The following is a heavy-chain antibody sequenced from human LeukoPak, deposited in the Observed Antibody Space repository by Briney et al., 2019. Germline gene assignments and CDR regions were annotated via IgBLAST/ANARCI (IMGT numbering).Heavy chain of an antibody. CDR2: INPNTGGT. CDR1: GYTFTGYY. J-gene: IGHJ4*02. Sequence: ASVKVSCKASGYTFTGYYMHWVRQAPGQGLEWMGWINPNTGGTNYAQRFQGRVTMTRDTTISTAYMELSGLRSDDTAVYYCGTLLSNGPFDYWGQGSLVTVSS. CDR3: GTLLSNGPFDY. V-gene: IGHV1-2*02.